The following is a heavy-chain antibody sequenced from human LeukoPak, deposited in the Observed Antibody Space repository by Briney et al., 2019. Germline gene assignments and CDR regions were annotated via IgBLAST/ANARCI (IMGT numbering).Heavy chain of an antibody. D-gene: IGHD3-22*01. Sequence: ASVKVSCKASGYTFSNHDFNWMRQATGQGLEWMGWMNPNSGATGYAQKFQGRVTMTTDTSTSTAYMELRSLRSDDTAVYYCARGTYYYDSSGYYYFDYWGQGTLVTVSS. CDR3: ARGTYYYDSSGYYYFDY. V-gene: IGHV1-8*01. CDR1: GYTFSNHD. J-gene: IGHJ4*02. CDR2: MNPNSGAT.